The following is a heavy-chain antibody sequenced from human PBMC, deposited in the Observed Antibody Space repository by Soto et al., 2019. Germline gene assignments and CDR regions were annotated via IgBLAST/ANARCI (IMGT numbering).Heavy chain of an antibody. CDR2: IYPGDSVT. V-gene: IGHV5-51*01. Sequence: PGESLKISCKGSGYSFTSYWIGWVRQMPGKGLEWMGIIYPGDSVTSYSPSFPGQVTISADKSISTAYLQWSSLKASDTAMYYWASRGNRGRYYYGMGVWGQGTTVTVSS. D-gene: IGHD3-16*01. CDR3: ASRGNRGRYYYGMGV. CDR1: GYSFTSYW. J-gene: IGHJ6*02.